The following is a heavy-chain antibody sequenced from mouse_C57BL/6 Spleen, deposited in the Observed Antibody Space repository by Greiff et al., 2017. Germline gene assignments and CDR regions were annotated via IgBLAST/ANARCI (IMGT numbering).Heavy chain of an antibody. D-gene: IGHD4-1*02. CDR3: ARVNWDYAMDY. Sequence: EVKVEESGPGLVKPSQSLSLTCSVTGYSITSGYYWNWIRQFPGNKLEWMGYISYDGSNNYNPSLKNRISITRDTSKNQFFLKLNSVTTEDTATYYCARVNWDYAMDYWGQGTSVTVSS. CDR2: ISYDGSN. V-gene: IGHV3-6*01. CDR1: GYSITSGYY. J-gene: IGHJ4*01.